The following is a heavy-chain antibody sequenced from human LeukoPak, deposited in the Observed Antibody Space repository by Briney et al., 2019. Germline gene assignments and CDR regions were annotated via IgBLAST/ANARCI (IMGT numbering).Heavy chain of an antibody. D-gene: IGHD3-22*01. CDR2: IKHDGSEK. J-gene: IGHJ3*02. CDR1: GFSFSSYW. V-gene: IGHV3-7*01. Sequence: GGSLRLSCAASGFSFSSYWMSWVRQAPGKGLQWVANIKHDGSEKYYVDSVKGRFTISRDNSKNTLYLQMNSLRAEDTAVYYCARDPGYYDSSDDAFDIWGQGTMVTVSS. CDR3: ARDPGYYDSSDDAFDI.